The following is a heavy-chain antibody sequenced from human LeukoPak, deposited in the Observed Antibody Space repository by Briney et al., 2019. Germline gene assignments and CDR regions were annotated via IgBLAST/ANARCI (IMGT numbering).Heavy chain of an antibody. Sequence: PGRPLRLSCAASGFTFSSHGMQWVRQAPGKGLEWVAVISYDGSTKYYADSVKGRFTISRDNSKSTLYLQMNSPRAEDTAVYYCAKESGSRSYGAYFPHWGQGTLVTVSS. D-gene: IGHD6-13*01. CDR2: ISYDGSTK. J-gene: IGHJ1*01. V-gene: IGHV3-30*18. CDR3: AKESGSRSYGAYFPH. CDR1: GFTFSSHG.